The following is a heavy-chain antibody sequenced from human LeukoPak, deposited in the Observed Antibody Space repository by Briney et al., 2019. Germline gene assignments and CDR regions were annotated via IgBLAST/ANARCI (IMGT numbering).Heavy chain of an antibody. V-gene: IGHV3-23*01. J-gene: IGHJ4*02. Sequence: PGGSLRLSCAASGFTFSSYAMSWVRQAPGKGLEWVSGMSGSDGHTYFAAYVKGRFTISRDNSKNTLYLQMYSLRADDTAVYYCARGPLLYFAYWGQGTLVTVSS. CDR3: ARGPLLYFAY. CDR2: MSGSDGHT. CDR1: GFTFSSYA.